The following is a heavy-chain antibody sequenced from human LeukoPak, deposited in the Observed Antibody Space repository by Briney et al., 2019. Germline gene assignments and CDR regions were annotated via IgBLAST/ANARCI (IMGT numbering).Heavy chain of an antibody. CDR3: AKDRRGANWFDP. CDR2: IRYDGSNK. CDR1: GFTFSSYG. D-gene: IGHD1-26*01. V-gene: IGHV3-30*02. J-gene: IGHJ5*02. Sequence: PGGSLRLSCAASGFTFSSYGMHWVRQAPGKGLEWVAFIRYDGSNKYYADSVKGQFTISRDNSKNTLYLQMNSLRAEDTAVYYCAKDRRGANWFDPWGQGTLVTVSS.